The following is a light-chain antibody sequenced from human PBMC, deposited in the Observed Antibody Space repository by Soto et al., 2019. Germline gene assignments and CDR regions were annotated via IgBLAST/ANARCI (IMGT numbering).Light chain of an antibody. CDR1: QSVSSGH. Sequence: EIVLTQSPGTLSLSPGERATLSCRASQSVSSGHLAWYQQKPCQAPRLLIYGVSSRATGIPDRFSGSGSGTDFALTISRLEPEDFAVYYCQQYGSSPWTIGQGTKVDSK. CDR2: GVS. J-gene: IGKJ1*01. CDR3: QQYGSSPWT. V-gene: IGKV3-20*01.